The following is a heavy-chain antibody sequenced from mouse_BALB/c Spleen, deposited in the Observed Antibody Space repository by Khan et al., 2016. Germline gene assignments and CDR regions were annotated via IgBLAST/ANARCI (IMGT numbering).Heavy chain of an antibody. J-gene: IGHJ4*01. Sequence: EVELVESGGGLVQPGGSLRLSCATSEFTFTDYYMSWVRQPPGKALEWLGFIRNKANGYTTEYSASEKGRFTISRDNSQSILYLQMNTLRAEDSATYYCARDRGRLRGAMDYWGQGTSVTVSS. CDR3: ARDRGRLRGAMDY. D-gene: IGHD2-4*01. CDR1: EFTFTDYY. CDR2: IRNKANGYTT. V-gene: IGHV7-3*02.